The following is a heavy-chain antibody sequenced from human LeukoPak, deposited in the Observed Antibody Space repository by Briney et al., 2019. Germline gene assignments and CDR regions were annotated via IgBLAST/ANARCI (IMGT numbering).Heavy chain of an antibody. J-gene: IGHJ4*02. V-gene: IGHV4-59*01. Sequence: SETLSLTCTVSGGSISSYYWSWVRQPPGKGLEWIGCIYYTGSTNYNPSLKSRVTISVDTSENQFSLKLSSVTAADTAVYYCARGRAVAGWSRYYFDYWGQGTLVTVSS. D-gene: IGHD6-19*01. CDR1: GGSISSYY. CDR3: ARGRAVAGWSRYYFDY. CDR2: IYYTGST.